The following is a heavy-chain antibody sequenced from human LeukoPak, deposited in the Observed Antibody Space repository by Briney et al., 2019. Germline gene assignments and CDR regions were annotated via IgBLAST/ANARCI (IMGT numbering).Heavy chain of an antibody. J-gene: IGHJ3*01. CDR2: IASSGRNT. D-gene: IGHD5-24*01. Sequence: PGGSLRLSCAASGFNFSGFAMMWVRQATGKGLEWVSLIASSGRNTYYTDSVRGRFTISRDNSKKTLSLQMNSLRVEDTAIYYCAKDIQLSAWGLGTMVTVSS. CDR1: GFNFSGFA. V-gene: IGHV3-23*01. CDR3: AKDIQLSA.